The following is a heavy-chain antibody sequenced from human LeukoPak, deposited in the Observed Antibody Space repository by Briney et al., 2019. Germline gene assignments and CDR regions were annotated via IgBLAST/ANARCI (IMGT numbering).Heavy chain of an antibody. Sequence: GGSLRLSCAASGFTFDDYAMHWVRQAPGKGLEWVSGISWNSGCIGYADSVKGRFTISRDNAKNSLYLQMNSLRAEDTALYYCARASGSLDAFDIWGQGTMVTVSS. CDR2: ISWNSGCI. CDR3: ARASGSLDAFDI. CDR1: GFTFDDYA. V-gene: IGHV3-9*01. D-gene: IGHD1-26*01. J-gene: IGHJ3*02.